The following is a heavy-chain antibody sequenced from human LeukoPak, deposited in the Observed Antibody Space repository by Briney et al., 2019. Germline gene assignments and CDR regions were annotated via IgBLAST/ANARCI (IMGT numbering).Heavy chain of an antibody. CDR2: IYYSGST. Sequence: SETLPLTCTVSGGSISSGGYYWSWIRQHPGKGLEWIGYIYYSGSTYYNPSLKSRVTISVDTSKNQFSLKLSSVTAADTAVYYCATAATGDDAFDIWGQGTMVSVSS. D-gene: IGHD3-16*01. CDR1: GGSISSGGYY. V-gene: IGHV4-31*03. CDR3: ATAATGDDAFDI. J-gene: IGHJ3*02.